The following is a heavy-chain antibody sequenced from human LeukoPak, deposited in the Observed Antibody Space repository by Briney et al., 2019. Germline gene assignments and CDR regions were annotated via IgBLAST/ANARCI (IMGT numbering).Heavy chain of an antibody. J-gene: IGHJ4*02. V-gene: IGHV4-4*07. CDR3: AREIRRAEAGYFDY. CDR1: SGSISGHY. CDR2: IYYSGTP. D-gene: IGHD6-13*01. Sequence: SETLSLTCSVSSGSISGHYWTWIRQPAGKGPEYIGRIYYSGTPNYNPSLKSRVTMSVDTSKNQFSLKVNSVTAADTAVYYCAREIRRAEAGYFDYWGQGTQATVSS.